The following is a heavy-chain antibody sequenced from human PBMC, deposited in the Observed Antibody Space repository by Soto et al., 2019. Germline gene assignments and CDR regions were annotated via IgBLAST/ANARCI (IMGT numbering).Heavy chain of an antibody. D-gene: IGHD1-26*01. CDR2: IYYSGRI. J-gene: IGHJ5*02. CDR1: GGSMSSYY. V-gene: IGHV4-59*08. CDR3: AIHGGSYSDDWFDP. Sequence: QVQLQESGPGLVKPSETLSLTCTVSGGSMSSYYWSWIRQPPGKGLEWIGYIYYSGRINYNPSLKSRVTISVDTSKNQFSLKLSSVTAADTAVYYCAIHGGSYSDDWFDPWGQGTLVTVSS.